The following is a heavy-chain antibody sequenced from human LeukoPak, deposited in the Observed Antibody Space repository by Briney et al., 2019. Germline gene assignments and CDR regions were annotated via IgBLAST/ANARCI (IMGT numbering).Heavy chain of an antibody. V-gene: IGHV3-74*01. Sequence: GGSLRLSCAASGFTFSSYGMHRVRRAPGKGLVWVSRIDIDGTGTSYADSVKGRFTISRDNAKNTVSLQMNSLKAEDTAVYYCGTVFDHWGPGILVTVSS. CDR1: GFTFSSYG. J-gene: IGHJ4*02. CDR3: GTVFDH. CDR2: IDIDGTGT.